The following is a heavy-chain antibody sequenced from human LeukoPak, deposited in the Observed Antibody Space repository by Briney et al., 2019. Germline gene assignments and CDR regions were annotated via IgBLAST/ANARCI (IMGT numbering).Heavy chain of an antibody. J-gene: IGHJ4*02. CDR2: ISGSGGT. D-gene: IGHD6-13*01. V-gene: IGHV3-23*01. CDR3: AKVNNIAAAGTFDY. CDR1: GFTFSSYS. Sequence: GGSLRLSCAASGFTFSSYSMNWVRQAPGKGLEWVSAISGSGGTYYADSVKGRFTISRDNSKNTLYLQMNSLRAEDTAVYYCAKVNNIAAAGTFDYWGQGSLVTVSS.